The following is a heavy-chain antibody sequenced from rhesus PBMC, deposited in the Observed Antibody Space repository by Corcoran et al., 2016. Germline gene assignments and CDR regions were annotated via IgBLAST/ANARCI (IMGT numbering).Heavy chain of an antibody. Sequence: QLQLQESGPGLVKPSETLSVTCAVSGGSISSSYWGWIRPAPGQGLEWIGCIYGSGSSTNYNPSLKSRVTLSVDTSKNQLSLKLSSVTAADTAVYYCALTGYSGYRWDFDYWGQGVLVTVSS. V-gene: IGHV4-169*01. D-gene: IGHD5-30*01. J-gene: IGHJ4*01. CDR1: GGSISSSY. CDR2: IYGSGSST. CDR3: ALTGYSGYRWDFDY.